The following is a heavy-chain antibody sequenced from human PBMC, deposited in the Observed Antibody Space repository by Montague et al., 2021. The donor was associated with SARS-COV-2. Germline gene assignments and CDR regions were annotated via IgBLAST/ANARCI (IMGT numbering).Heavy chain of an antibody. CDR2: IYDGGAV. Sequence: SETLSLTCTVSGGSITGFYWSWLRRSPEKGLEWIAYIYDGGAVKYNPSLGSRVTISTDASKNQLSLRVNSVTAADTAVYYCERGHPYGRPLGAYDLWGQGTVVTVSS. CDR1: GGSITGFY. V-gene: IGHV4-59*01. CDR3: ERGHPYGRPLGAYDL. J-gene: IGHJ1*01. D-gene: IGHD3-16*01.